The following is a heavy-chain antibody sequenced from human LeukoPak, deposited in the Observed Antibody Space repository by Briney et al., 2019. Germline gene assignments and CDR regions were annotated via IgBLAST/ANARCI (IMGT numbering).Heavy chain of an antibody. V-gene: IGHV4-39*07. CDR3: ARVGGPITIFGVVMRSNWFDP. D-gene: IGHD3-3*01. CDR2: IYYSGST. Sequence: SQTLSLTCTVSGGSISSGSYYWGWIRQPPGKGLEWIGSIYYSGSTYYNPSLKSQVTISVDTSKNQFSLKLSSVTAADTAVYYCARVGGPITIFGVVMRSNWFDPWGQGTLVTVSS. CDR1: GGSISSGSYY. J-gene: IGHJ5*02.